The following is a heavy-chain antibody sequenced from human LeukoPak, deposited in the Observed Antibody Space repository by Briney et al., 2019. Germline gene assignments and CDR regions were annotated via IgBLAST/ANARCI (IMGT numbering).Heavy chain of an antibody. CDR1: GFTFNNYW. Sequence: GGSLRLSCAASGFTFNNYWMTWVRQAPGEGLEWVANIKQDGSEKYYVDSVKGRFTISRDNAKNSLYLQMNSLGAEDTAVYYCARRVLRYYYYYMDVWGKGTTVTVSS. J-gene: IGHJ6*03. D-gene: IGHD2-15*01. V-gene: IGHV3-7*01. CDR3: ARRVLRYYYYYMDV. CDR2: IKQDGSEK.